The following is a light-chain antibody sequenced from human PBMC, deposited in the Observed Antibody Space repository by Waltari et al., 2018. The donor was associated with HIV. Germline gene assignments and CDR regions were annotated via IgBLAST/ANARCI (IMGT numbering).Light chain of an antibody. V-gene: IGLV2-14*01. CDR1: SSDIGLYNL. CDR3: SSYINTDTLV. J-gene: IGLJ3*02. Sequence: QSALTQPASVSGSLGQSITIPCTGTSSDIGLYNLVSWYQPHPGKAPQLVIHWVGTRPSGVSDRFSGSKSGNTASLTISTLQAEDEADYYCSSYINTDTLVFGGGTKLTVL. CDR2: WVG.